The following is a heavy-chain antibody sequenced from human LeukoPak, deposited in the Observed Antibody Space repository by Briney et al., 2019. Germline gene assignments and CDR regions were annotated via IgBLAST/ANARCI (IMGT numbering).Heavy chain of an antibody. CDR1: GFPFNAYW. J-gene: IGHJ4*02. Sequence: GGSLRLSCAASGFPFNAYWMTWVRQAPGKGLEWVANIRHDGDTKYYVDSVKGRFTISRDNAMNSLYLQMNSLRAEDTAIYYCARSLPYGTTWYGRSDFWGQGTLVTVSS. CDR2: IRHDGDTK. D-gene: IGHD6-13*01. CDR3: ARSLPYGTTWYGRSDF. V-gene: IGHV3-7*03.